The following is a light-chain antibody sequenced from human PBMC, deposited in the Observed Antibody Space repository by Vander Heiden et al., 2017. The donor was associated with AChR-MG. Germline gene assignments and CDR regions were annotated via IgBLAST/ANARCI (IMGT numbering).Light chain of an antibody. CDR1: QSVGSNY. CDR2: GAF. Sequence: EIVLTQSPGTLSLSPGERATLSCRASQSVGSNYLAWYQQRPGQAPRLLMHGAFIRATGIPDRFSGGGSGTDFTLTISRLEPEDFAVYYCQHFGRLVSTVGQGTRLEIK. V-gene: IGKV3-20*01. CDR3: QHFGRLVST. J-gene: IGKJ5*01.